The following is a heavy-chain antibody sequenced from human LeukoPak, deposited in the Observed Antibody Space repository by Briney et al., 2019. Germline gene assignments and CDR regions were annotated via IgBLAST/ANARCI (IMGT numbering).Heavy chain of an antibody. J-gene: IGHJ3*02. CDR1: GFTFSSYS. D-gene: IGHD3-22*01. Sequence: PGGSLRLSCAASGFTFSSYSMNWVRQAPGKGLEWVSSISSSSSYIYYADSVKGRFTISRDNAKNSLYLQMNSLRAEDTAVYYCARDAVYDSSGNDAFDIWGQGTMVTVSS. CDR3: ARDAVYDSSGNDAFDI. V-gene: IGHV3-21*01. CDR2: ISSSSSYI.